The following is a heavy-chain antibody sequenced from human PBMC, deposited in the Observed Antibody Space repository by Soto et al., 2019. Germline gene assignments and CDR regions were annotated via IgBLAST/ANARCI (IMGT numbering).Heavy chain of an antibody. CDR3: ARDLPRDLVRGSFDI. Sequence: QAQLVQSGAEVKKPGASANISCKASGYTFTRYNIHWVRQAPGQGLEWMGIIDTRGGSADYTQRFQGRVTRTRDTSTGTVYMELSSLGSEDTAVYYCARDLPRDLVRGSFDIWGHGTLVTVSS. J-gene: IGHJ3*02. CDR2: IDTRGGSA. D-gene: IGHD3-10*02. V-gene: IGHV1-46*01. CDR1: GYTFTRYN.